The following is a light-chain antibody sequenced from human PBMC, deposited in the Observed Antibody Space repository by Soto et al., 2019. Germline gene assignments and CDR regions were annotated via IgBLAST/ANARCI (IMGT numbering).Light chain of an antibody. J-gene: IGKJ1*01. CDR2: AAS. CDR3: LQHNSYPRT. Sequence: DIQMTQSPSSVSASVGDRVTITCRANQAISRWLAWYQQKPGKAPKLLISAASSLQSGVPSRFSGSGSGTEFTLTISSLQPEDFATYYCLQHNSYPRTFGQGTKVDIK. V-gene: IGKV1-12*01. CDR1: QAISRW.